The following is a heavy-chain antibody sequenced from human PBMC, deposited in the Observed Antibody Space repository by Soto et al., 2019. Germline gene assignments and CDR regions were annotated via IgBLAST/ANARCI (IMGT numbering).Heavy chain of an antibody. CDR2: INPNSGGT. D-gene: IGHD5-18*01. V-gene: IGHV1-2*02. Sequence: VKVSCKASGYTFTGYYMHWVRQAPGQGLEWMGWINPNSGGTNYAQKFQGRVTMTRDTSISTAYMELSRLRSDDTAVYYCASPGGYSYGYYYYYGMDVWGQGTTVTVSS. CDR1: GYTFTGYY. CDR3: ASPGGYSYGYYYYYGMDV. J-gene: IGHJ6*02.